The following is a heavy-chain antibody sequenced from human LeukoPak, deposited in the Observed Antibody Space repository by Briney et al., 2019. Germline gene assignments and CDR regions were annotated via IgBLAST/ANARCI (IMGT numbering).Heavy chain of an antibody. CDR2: IYYSGST. J-gene: IGHJ3*02. Sequence: SETLSLTCTVSGGSISSGDYYWSWIRQPPGKGLEWIGYIYYSGSTYYNPSLKSRVTISVDTSKNQFSLKLSSVTAADTAVYYCARGTFESRAFDIWGQGTMVTVSS. D-gene: IGHD2/OR15-2a*01. CDR3: ARGTFESRAFDI. V-gene: IGHV4-30-4*08. CDR1: GGSISSGDYY.